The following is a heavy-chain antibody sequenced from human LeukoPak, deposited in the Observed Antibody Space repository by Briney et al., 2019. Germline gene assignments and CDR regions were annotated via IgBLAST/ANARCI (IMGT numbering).Heavy chain of an antibody. V-gene: IGHV4-4*07. J-gene: IGHJ3*02. CDR1: GGSISSYY. CDR3: ARASTRPDRISAFDI. D-gene: IGHD2-15*01. Sequence: SETLSLTCTVSGGSISSYYWSWIRQPAGKGLEWIGRIYTSGSTNYNPSLKSRVTMSVDTSKNQFSLKLSSVTAADTAVYYCARASTRPDRISAFDIWGQGTMVTVSS. CDR2: IYTSGST.